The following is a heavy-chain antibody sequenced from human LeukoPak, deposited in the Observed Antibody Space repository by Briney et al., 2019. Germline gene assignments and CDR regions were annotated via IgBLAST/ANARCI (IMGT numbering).Heavy chain of an antibody. J-gene: IGHJ4*02. V-gene: IGHV3-30-3*01. CDR3: ARTPGGSGNLFDY. Sequence: PGGSLRLSCAASGFTFSSYAMHWVRQAPGKGLEWVAVISYDGSNKYYADSVKGRFTISRDNSKNTLYLQMNSLRAEDTAVYYCARTPGGSGNLFDYWGQGTLVTVSS. CDR1: GFTFSSYA. CDR2: ISYDGSNK. D-gene: IGHD3-10*01.